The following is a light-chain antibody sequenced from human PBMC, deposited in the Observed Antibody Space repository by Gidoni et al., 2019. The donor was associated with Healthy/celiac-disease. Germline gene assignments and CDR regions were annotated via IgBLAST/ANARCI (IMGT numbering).Light chain of an antibody. J-gene: IGKJ2*02. CDR1: QSIRSY. CDR2: AAS. CDR3: QQSYSTPMCT. Sequence: IHMTHSPSSLSASVGERVTITCRASQSIRSYLNLYQQKPGKAPKLLIYAASSLQSGVPSRFSGSGYGTDFTLTISSLQPEDFATYYCQQSYSTPMCTFGQGTKLEIK. V-gene: IGKV1-39*01.